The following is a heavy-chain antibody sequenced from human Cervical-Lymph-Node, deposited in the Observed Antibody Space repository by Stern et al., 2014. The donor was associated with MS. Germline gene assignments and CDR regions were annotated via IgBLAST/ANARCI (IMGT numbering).Heavy chain of an antibody. V-gene: IGHV3-30*18. CDR3: AKDSGLIENYYYYVMDV. CDR1: GFTFSSYG. D-gene: IGHD3-22*01. Sequence: VHLVQSGGGVVQPGRSLRLSCAASGFTFSSYGMHWVRQAPGKGLEWVAVISYDGSNKYYADSVKGRFTISRDNSKNTLYLQMNSLRAEDTAVYYCAKDSGLIENYYYYVMDVWGQGTTVTVSS. CDR2: ISYDGSNK. J-gene: IGHJ6*02.